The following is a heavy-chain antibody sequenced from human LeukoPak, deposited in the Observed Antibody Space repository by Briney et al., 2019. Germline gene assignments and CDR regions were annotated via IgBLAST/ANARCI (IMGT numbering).Heavy chain of an antibody. CDR1: GYTFTGYY. CDR2: INPNSGGT. CDR3: ARAHDYGAHFDY. V-gene: IGHV1-2*02. J-gene: IGHJ4*02. D-gene: IGHD4-17*01. Sequence: ASVKVSCKASGYTFTGYYMHWVRQAPGQGLEWMGWINPNSGGTNYAQKFQGRVTMTRDTSISTAYVELSRLRSDDTAVYYCARAHDYGAHFDYWGQGTLVTVSS.